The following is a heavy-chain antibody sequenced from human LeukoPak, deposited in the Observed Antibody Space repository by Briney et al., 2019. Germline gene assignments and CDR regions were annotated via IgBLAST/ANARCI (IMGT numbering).Heavy chain of an antibody. D-gene: IGHD3-10*01. CDR2: ISYDGSNK. Sequence: GRSLRLSCAASGFTFSSYGMHWVRQAPGKGLEWVAVISYDGSNKYYADSVKGRFTISRDNSKNTLYLQMNSLRAEDTAVYYCASYGSGSTRDYWGQGTLVTVSS. V-gene: IGHV3-30*03. J-gene: IGHJ4*02. CDR1: GFTFSSYG. CDR3: ASYGSGSTRDY.